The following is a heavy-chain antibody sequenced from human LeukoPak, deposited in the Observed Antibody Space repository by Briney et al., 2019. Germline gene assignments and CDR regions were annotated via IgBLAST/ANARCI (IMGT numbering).Heavy chain of an antibody. CDR1: GFTFSSYA. CDR3: AIRGYSYGFRDAFDI. CDR2: ISGSGGST. D-gene: IGHD5-18*01. Sequence: GGSLRLSCAASGFTFSSYAMSWVRQAPGKGREWVSAISGSGGSTYYADSVKGWFTISRDNSKNTLYLQMNSLRAEDTAVYYCAIRGYSYGFRDAFDIWGQGTMVTVSS. V-gene: IGHV3-23*01. J-gene: IGHJ3*02.